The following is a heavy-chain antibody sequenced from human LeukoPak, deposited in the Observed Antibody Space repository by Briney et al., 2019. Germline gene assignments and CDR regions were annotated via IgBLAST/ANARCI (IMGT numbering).Heavy chain of an antibody. CDR1: GFTFSSYS. D-gene: IGHD1-1*01. CDR2: ISGDNSAI. CDR3: ARDHNWNFDY. V-gene: IGHV3-48*02. Sequence: PGGSLRLSCAASGFTFSSYSMNWVRQAPGKGLEWVSYISGDNSAIFYVDSVKGRFTISRDNARNSLYLQMNGLRDGDTAVYYCARDHNWNFDYWGQGILVTISS. J-gene: IGHJ4*02.